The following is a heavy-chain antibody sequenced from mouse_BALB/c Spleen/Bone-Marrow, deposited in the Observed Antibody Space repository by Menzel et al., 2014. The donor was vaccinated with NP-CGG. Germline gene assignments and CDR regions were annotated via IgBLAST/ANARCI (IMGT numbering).Heavy chain of an antibody. V-gene: IGHV1S81*02. CDR1: GYTFTSYW. D-gene: IGHD1-1*01. J-gene: IGHJ2*01. CDR3: ARRTTTVVATDY. CDR2: INPSNGRT. Sequence: VKLMESGAELVKPGASVKLSCKASGYTFTSYWMHWVKQRPGQDLEWIGEINPSNGRTNYNEKFKSKATLTVDKSSSTAYMQLSSLTSEDSAVYYCARRTTTVVATDYWGQGTTLTVSS.